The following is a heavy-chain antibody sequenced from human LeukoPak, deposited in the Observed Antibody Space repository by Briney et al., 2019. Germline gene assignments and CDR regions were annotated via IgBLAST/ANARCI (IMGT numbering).Heavy chain of an antibody. CDR2: ISYDGSNK. V-gene: IGHV3-30*18. D-gene: IGHD3-22*01. CDR1: GFTFSSYG. J-gene: IGHJ4*02. CDR3: AKDSNYDSSGSPGTLFDY. Sequence: GGSLRLSCAASGFTFSSYGIHWVRQAPGKGLEWVAVISYDGSNKYYADSVKGRFTISRDNSKNTLYLQMNSLRAEDTAVYYCAKDSNYDSSGSPGTLFDYWGQGTLVTVSS.